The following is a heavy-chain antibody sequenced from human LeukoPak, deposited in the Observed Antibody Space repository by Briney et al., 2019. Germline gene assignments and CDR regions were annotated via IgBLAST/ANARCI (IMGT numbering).Heavy chain of an antibody. V-gene: IGHV4-59*01. CDR1: GGSISSYY. Sequence: SETLSLTCTVSGGSISSYYWSWIRQHPGKGLEWIGYIYYSGSTYYNPSLKSRVTISVDTSKDQFSLKLSSVTAADTAVYYCARVEAFYYFDYWGQGTLVTVSS. J-gene: IGHJ4*02. CDR3: ARVEAFYYFDY. CDR2: IYYSGST.